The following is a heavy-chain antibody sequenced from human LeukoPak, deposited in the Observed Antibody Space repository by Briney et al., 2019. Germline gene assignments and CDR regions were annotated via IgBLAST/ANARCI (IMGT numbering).Heavy chain of an antibody. CDR2: IYPGDSDT. D-gene: IGHD3-22*01. CDR3: ARQSDSSGYYYDWFDP. V-gene: IGHV5-51*01. Sequence: ESLEISCKGSGYSFTSYWIGWVRQLPGKGLEWMGIIYPGDSDTRYSPSFQGQVTISADKSISTAYLQWSSLKASDTAMYYCARQSDSSGYYYDWFDPWGQGTLVTVSS. J-gene: IGHJ5*02. CDR1: GYSFTSYW.